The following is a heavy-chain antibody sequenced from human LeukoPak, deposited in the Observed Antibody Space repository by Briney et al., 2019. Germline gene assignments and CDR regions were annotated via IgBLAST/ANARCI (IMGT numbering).Heavy chain of an antibody. CDR2: IYHSGST. Sequence: PSETLSLTCTVSGYSISSGYYWGWIRQPPGKGLEWIGSIYHSGSTYYDPSLKSRVTISVDTSKNRFSLKLSSVTAADTAVYYCASAVSYDSAFDIWGQGTMVTVSS. V-gene: IGHV4-38-2*02. CDR1: GYSISSGYY. J-gene: IGHJ3*02. CDR3: ASAVSYDSAFDI. D-gene: IGHD5-12*01.